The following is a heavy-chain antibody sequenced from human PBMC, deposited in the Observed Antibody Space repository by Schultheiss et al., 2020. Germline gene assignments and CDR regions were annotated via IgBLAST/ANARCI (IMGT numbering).Heavy chain of an antibody. Sequence: GGSLRLSCAASGFAFSSYVLHWVRRAPGKGLEWVSDISGSGGSTSYADSVKGRFTISRDNAKNTLYLQMNSLRAEDTAVYYCARDLAGAFDIWGQGTMVTVSS. CDR1: GFAFSSYV. CDR2: ISGSGGST. V-gene: IGHV3-23*01. CDR3: ARDLAGAFDI. J-gene: IGHJ3*02.